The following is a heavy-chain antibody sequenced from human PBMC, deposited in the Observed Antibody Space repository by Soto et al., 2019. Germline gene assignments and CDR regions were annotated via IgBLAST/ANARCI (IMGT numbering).Heavy chain of an antibody. J-gene: IGHJ4*02. V-gene: IGHV3-23*01. CDR1: GFTFSSCA. Sequence: GGSLRLSCAASGFTFSSCAMGWVRQAPGKGLEWVSDIIDSGASTYYADSVKGRFTISRDNSKSTLYLQMNSLRAEDTALYYCTSQRWLQDPPVDDWGQGTLVTVSS. CDR3: TSQRWLQDPPVDD. D-gene: IGHD5-12*01. CDR2: IIDSGAST.